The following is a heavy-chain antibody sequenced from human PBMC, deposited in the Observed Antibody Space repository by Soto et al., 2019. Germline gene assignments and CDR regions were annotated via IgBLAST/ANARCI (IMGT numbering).Heavy chain of an antibody. D-gene: IGHD2-15*01. CDR3: ARVGFSAVVGANVP. V-gene: IGHV3-21*06. CDR2: ISSSSSYI. CDR1: GFAFSSYS. Sequence: PGGSLRLSCAAPGFAFSSYSMNWVRQAPGKGLEWVSSISSSSSYIYYADSVKGRFTISRDNAKNSLYLQMNSLRAEDTAVYYCARVGFSAVVGANVPWGQGTLVTVSS. J-gene: IGHJ5*02.